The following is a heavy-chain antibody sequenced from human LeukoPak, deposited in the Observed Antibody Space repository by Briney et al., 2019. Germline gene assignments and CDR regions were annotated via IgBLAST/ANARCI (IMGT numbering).Heavy chain of an antibody. CDR3: ARSHVVAVTATKTPSAGIDY. J-gene: IGHJ4*02. CDR2: IRVYNGDT. Sequence: ASVKVSCKTSGYTFDNYGISWVRQAPGQGLEWMGWIRVYNGDTDYAQKFQGRVTMTTDTSTTTGYMELRSLRSNDTAVYYCARSHVVAVTATKTPSAGIDYWGQGTLVTVSS. V-gene: IGHV1-18*01. D-gene: IGHD2-21*02. CDR1: GYTFDNYG.